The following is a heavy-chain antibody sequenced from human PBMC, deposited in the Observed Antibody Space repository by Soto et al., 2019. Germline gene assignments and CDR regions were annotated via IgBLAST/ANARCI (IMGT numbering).Heavy chain of an antibody. CDR2: INPSGGST. CDR1: GYTFTSYY. Sequence: QVQLVQSGAEVKKPGASVKVSCKASGYTFTSYYMHWVRQAPGQGLEWMGIINPSGGSTSYAQKFQGRVTMTRDTSTSTGYLELSSRRTEDTAMYYCARVGPSLMVDGALPEDYWGQGTLVTVSS. D-gene: IGHD2-8*01. V-gene: IGHV1-46*01. J-gene: IGHJ4*02. CDR3: ARVGPSLMVDGALPEDY.